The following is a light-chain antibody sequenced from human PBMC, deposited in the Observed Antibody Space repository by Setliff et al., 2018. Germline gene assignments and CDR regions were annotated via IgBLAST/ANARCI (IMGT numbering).Light chain of an antibody. Sequence: QSVLTQPPSVSGAPGQRVTISCTGSSSDIGAGFSVHWYQQLPGTAPKLLIYGNSNRPSGVPDRFSGSKSGTSASLAITGLQAEDEADYYCQSYGGSLSGEVFGTGTKVTVL. CDR2: GNS. CDR1: SSDIGAGFS. V-gene: IGLV1-40*01. J-gene: IGLJ1*01. CDR3: QSYGGSLSGEV.